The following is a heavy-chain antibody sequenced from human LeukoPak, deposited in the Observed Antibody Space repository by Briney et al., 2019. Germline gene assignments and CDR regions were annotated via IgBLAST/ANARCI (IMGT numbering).Heavy chain of an antibody. CDR1: EFSFSNFW. Sequence: PGGSLRLSCSASEFSFSNFWMSWVRQAPGKGPEWVANIKQDGSEKYYVDSVKGRFTISRDNAKNTLYLQMNSLRAEDTAVYYCARGGYSGSYDHDYWGQGTLVTVSS. D-gene: IGHD1-26*01. CDR3: ARGGYSGSYDHDY. CDR2: IKQDGSEK. J-gene: IGHJ4*02. V-gene: IGHV3-7*01.